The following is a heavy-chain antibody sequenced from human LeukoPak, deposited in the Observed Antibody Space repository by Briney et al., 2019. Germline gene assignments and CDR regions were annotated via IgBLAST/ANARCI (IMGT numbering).Heavy chain of an antibody. CDR1: GFTFSSYG. J-gene: IGHJ4*02. CDR2: ISKKGGST. D-gene: IGHD3-10*01. Sequence: RGSLRLSCAASGFTFSSYGMQWVRQAPGRGLQYVSVISKKGGSTYYADSLKGSFPISSENSKNALYLQLRSLRSDDTAVCYCGRGSPAYWGQGTLVTVSS. V-gene: IGHV3-64D*06. CDR3: GRGSPAY.